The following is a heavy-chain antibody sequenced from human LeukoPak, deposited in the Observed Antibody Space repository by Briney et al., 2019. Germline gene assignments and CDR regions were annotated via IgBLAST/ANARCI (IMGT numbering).Heavy chain of an antibody. CDR2: ISSSSSYI. Sequence: KPGGSLRLSCAASGITFSNAWMSWVRQAPGKGLEWVSSISSSSSYIYYADSVKGRFTISRDNAKNSLYLQMNSLRAEDTAVYYCARTSIAVAGTRAFDIWGQGTMVTVSS. CDR3: ARTSIAVAGTRAFDI. V-gene: IGHV3-21*01. CDR1: GITFSNAW. D-gene: IGHD6-19*01. J-gene: IGHJ3*02.